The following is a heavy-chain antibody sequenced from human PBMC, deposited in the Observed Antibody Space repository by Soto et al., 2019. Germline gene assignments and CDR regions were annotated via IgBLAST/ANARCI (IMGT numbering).Heavy chain of an antibody. D-gene: IGHD4-4*01. CDR3: ARLDRDDYKNCYFDL. V-gene: IGHV4-31*01. CDR2: IYYTGST. CDR1: GGSISSGGHY. J-gene: IGHJ2*01. Sequence: QVQLQESGPGLVKPSQTLSLTCTVSGGSISSGGHYWSWIRQHPGKGLEWIGNIYYTGSTYCKPSLKSLLTISVDTSVNQFSLHVSSVTTADTAVYYCARLDRDDYKNCYFDLWGRGTLVTVSS.